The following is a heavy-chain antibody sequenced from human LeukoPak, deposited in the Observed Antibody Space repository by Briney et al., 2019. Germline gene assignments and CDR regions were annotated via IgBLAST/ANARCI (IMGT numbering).Heavy chain of an antibody. CDR3: ARGVDYYGSEYYFDY. CDR1: DYSISSGYY. CDR2: IYHSGST. J-gene: IGHJ4*02. Sequence: PSETLSLTCAVSDYSISSGYYWGWIRQPPGKGLEWIGTIYHSGSTYYNPSLKSRVTISVDTPKNQFSLKLTSVTAADTAVYYCARGVDYYGSEYYFDYWGQGTLVTVSS. V-gene: IGHV4-38-2*01. D-gene: IGHD3-10*01.